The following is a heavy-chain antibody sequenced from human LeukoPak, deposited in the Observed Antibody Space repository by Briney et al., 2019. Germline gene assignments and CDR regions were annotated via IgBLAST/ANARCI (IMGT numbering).Heavy chain of an antibody. J-gene: IGHJ4*02. D-gene: IGHD5-18*01. V-gene: IGHV4-30-4*01. CDR1: GASISSGDYY. Sequence: KASQTLSLTCTVSGASISSGDYYWSWIRQPPGKGLEWIGYIYYSGSTYYNPSLKSRVTISVDTSKNQFSLKLSSVTAADTAVYYCARVSQRLGLPTFDYWGQGTLVTVSS. CDR2: IYYSGST. CDR3: ARVSQRLGLPTFDY.